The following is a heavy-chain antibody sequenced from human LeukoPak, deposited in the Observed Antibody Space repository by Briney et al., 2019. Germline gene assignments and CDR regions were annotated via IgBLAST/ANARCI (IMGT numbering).Heavy chain of an antibody. CDR3: AKTGGIAAAH. J-gene: IGHJ4*02. CDR1: GFTFSTYG. Sequence: GGSLRLSCAASGFTFSTYGMTWVRQAPGKGLEWVSAISGSGGSTYYADSVKGRFTISRDNSKNTLYLQMNSLRAEDTALYYCAKTGGIAAAHWGQGTLVTVSS. V-gene: IGHV3-23*01. CDR2: ISGSGGST. D-gene: IGHD6-13*01.